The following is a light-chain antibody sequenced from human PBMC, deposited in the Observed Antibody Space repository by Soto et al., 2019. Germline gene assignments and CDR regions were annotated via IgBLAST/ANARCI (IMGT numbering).Light chain of an antibody. J-gene: IGKJ3*01. Sequence: EIVLTQSPGALALSPGEGATLSCRASQSVSSNYIAWYQQKPGQAPRLLIYGASSRSTGIPDRFSGSGSGTDFTLTISRLEPEDFAVYYCQQYGRSPLTFGPGTKVDIE. CDR3: QQYGRSPLT. CDR1: QSVSSNY. V-gene: IGKV3-20*01. CDR2: GAS.